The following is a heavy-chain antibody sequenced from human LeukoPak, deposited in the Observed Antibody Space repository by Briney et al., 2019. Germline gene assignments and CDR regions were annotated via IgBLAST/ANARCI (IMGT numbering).Heavy chain of an antibody. V-gene: IGHV1-46*01. CDR3: ATIEAAGSSFDY. CDR2: INPSGGTT. CDR1: GYTFTNYY. D-gene: IGHD6-13*01. Sequence: ASVKVSCKASGYTFTNYYMHWVRQAPGQGLEWMGIINPSGGTTNYAQKFQGRITMTRDTSTSTVYVELTSLRSKDTAVYYCATIEAAGSSFDYWGQGTLVTVSS. J-gene: IGHJ4*02.